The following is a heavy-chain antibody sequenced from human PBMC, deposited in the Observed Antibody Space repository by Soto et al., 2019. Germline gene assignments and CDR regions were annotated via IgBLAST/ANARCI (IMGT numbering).Heavy chain of an antibody. CDR3: VRDSGAKLSSS. J-gene: IGHJ4*02. Sequence: SVKVSCQASGCTFSSYRINLVRQAPGQGLECMGGIVPIYRTADSAQEFQGRVTITADESARTAYMELRSLKSRDTAVYYCVRDSGAKLSSSWGQGTLVTVSS. D-gene: IGHD6-13*01. CDR1: GCTFSSYR. V-gene: IGHV1-69*13. CDR2: IVPIYRTA.